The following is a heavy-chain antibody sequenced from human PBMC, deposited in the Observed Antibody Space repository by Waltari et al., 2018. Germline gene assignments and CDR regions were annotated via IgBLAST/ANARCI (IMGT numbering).Heavy chain of an antibody. V-gene: IGHV4-4*07. J-gene: IGHJ4*02. D-gene: IGHD5-12*01. CDR1: GGSISSYY. Sequence: QVQLQESGPGLVKPSETLSLTCTVSGGSISSYYWSWIRQPAGKGLEWIGGIYTSGSTNYNPSLKRRVTMSVDTSKNQFSLKLSSVTAADTAVYYCARDPGARWLQRDFDYWGQGTLVTVSS. CDR3: ARDPGARWLQRDFDY. CDR2: IYTSGST.